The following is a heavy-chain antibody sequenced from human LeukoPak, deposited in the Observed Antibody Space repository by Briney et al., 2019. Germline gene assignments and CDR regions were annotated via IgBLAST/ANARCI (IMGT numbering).Heavy chain of an antibody. CDR3: ARHGYPYSSSWYGYYYYYGMDV. J-gene: IGHJ6*02. CDR1: GGSISSYY. D-gene: IGHD6-13*01. CDR2: IYYSGST. V-gene: IGHV4-59*08. Sequence: SETLSLTCTVPGGSISSYYWGWIRQPPGKGLGWIGYIYYSGSTNYNPSLKSRVTISVDTSKNQFSLKLSSVTAADTAVYYCARHGYPYSSSWYGYYYYYGMDVWGQGTTVTVSS.